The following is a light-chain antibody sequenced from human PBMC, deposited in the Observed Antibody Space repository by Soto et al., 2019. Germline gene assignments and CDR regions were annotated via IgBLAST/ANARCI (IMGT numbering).Light chain of an antibody. CDR2: DTS. CDR1: TGAVTGGHF. CDR3: LLSYSGARV. Sequence: QAVVTQEPSLTVSPGGTVTLTCGSSTGAVTGGHFPYWFQQKPGQAPRTLIYDTSNKQSWTPARFSGSLLGGKAALTLSGAQPEDEADYYCLLSYSGARVFGGGTNVTVL. J-gene: IGLJ2*01. V-gene: IGLV7-46*01.